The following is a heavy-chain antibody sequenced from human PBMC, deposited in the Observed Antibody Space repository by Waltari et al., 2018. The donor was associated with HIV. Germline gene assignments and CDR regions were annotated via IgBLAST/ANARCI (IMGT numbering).Heavy chain of an antibody. Sequence: EVQLVQSGAEVKKPGESLRISCKGSGYSFTSYWISWVSQMRGKGLEWMGRIDPSDSYTNYSPSFQGHVTISADKSISTAYLQWSSLKASDTAMYYCASPYDFWSGSRNNYYYGMDVWGQGTTVTVSS. J-gene: IGHJ6*02. D-gene: IGHD3-3*01. CDR3: ASPYDFWSGSRNNYYYGMDV. CDR1: GYSFTSYW. CDR2: IDPSDSYT. V-gene: IGHV5-10-1*01.